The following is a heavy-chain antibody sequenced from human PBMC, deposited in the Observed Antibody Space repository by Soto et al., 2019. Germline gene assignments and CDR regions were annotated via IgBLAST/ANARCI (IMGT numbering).Heavy chain of an antibody. CDR2: ISGYNGNA. J-gene: IGHJ5*01. Sequence: GASVKVSCKASGYTFSSHGIIWVRQAPGQGLEWMGWISGYNGNAKYAQRFQGRVTTTTDTSTSTVYMDLRSLGSDDSAVYYCAREGSYGWYDCWGQGTLVTVSS. CDR1: GYTFSSHG. D-gene: IGHD2-15*01. V-gene: IGHV1-18*01. CDR3: AREGSYGWYDC.